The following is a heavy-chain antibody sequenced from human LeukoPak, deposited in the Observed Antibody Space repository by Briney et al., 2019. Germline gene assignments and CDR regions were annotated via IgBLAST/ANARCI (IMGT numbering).Heavy chain of an antibody. D-gene: IGHD3-22*01. CDR1: GFTFRKYG. Sequence: GGSLRLSRAASGFTFRKYGIHCVRQAPGKGLEWVAVISEDESDKQYADSVKGRFTISRDNSKNTVYLQMNSLRAEDTAVYYCAKDRRYYDSIGYFWYFDYWGQGTLVTVSS. J-gene: IGHJ4*02. CDR2: ISEDESDK. V-gene: IGHV3-30*18. CDR3: AKDRRYYDSIGYFWYFDY.